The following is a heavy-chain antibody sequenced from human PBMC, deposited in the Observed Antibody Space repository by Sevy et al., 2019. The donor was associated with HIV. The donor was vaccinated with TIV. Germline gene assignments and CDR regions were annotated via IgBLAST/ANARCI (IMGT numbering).Heavy chain of an antibody. CDR2: INQDGSKK. Sequence: GGSLRLSCAASGFTFSTYWMTWVRQAPGKGLEWVANINQDGSKKNYVDSMKGRFIISRDNAKNSLYVQMNSLRAEDTAVYYCARVGIFEGSESHFRFIDYWGHGILVTVSS. D-gene: IGHD3-10*01. V-gene: IGHV3-7*01. J-gene: IGHJ4*01. CDR1: GFTFSTYW. CDR3: ARVGIFEGSESHFRFIDY.